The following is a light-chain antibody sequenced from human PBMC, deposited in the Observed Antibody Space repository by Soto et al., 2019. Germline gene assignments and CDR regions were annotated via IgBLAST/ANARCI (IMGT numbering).Light chain of an antibody. CDR3: GAWDSSLSGVV. CDR1: SSNVGNNY. V-gene: IGLV1-51*01. Sequence: QSVLTQPPSVSAAPGQKVTISCSGSSSNVGNNYVSWYQQLPGTAPKLLIYDNNKRPSGIPDRFSGSKSATSATLDITALRTGDEADYYCGAWDSSLSGVVVGGGTKLTVL. J-gene: IGLJ3*02. CDR2: DNN.